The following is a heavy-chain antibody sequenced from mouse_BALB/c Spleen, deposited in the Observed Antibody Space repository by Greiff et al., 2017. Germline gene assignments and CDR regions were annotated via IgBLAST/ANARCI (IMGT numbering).Heavy chain of an antibody. V-gene: IGHV3-6*02. Sequence: EVQLQESGPGLVKPSQSLSLTCSVTGYSITSGYYWNWIRQFPGNKLEWMGYISYDGSNNYNPSLKNRISITRDTSKNQFFLKLNSVTTEDTATYYCARGGLLPPYAMDYWGQGTSVTVSS. CDR3: ARGGLLPPYAMDY. CDR1: GYSITSGYY. J-gene: IGHJ4*01. D-gene: IGHD2-3*01. CDR2: ISYDGSN.